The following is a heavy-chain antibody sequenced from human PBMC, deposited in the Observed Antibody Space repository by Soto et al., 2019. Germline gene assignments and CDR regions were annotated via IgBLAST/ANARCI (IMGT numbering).Heavy chain of an antibody. D-gene: IGHD4-17*01. CDR3: ARDLNTVTHLYYYYGMDV. CDR2: ISSSSSTI. Sequence: EVQLVESGGGLVQPGGSPRLSCAASGFTFSSYSMNWVRQAPGKGLEWVSYISSSSSTIYYADSVKGRFTISRDNAKNSLYLQMNSLRDEDTAVYYCARDLNTVTHLYYYYGMDVWGQGTTVTVSS. CDR1: GFTFSSYS. J-gene: IGHJ6*02. V-gene: IGHV3-48*02.